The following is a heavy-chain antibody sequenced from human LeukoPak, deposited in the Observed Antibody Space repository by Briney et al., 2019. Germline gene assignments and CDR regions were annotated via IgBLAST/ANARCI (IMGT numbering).Heavy chain of an antibody. Sequence: ASVKVSCKASGYTFTSYAMNWVRQAPGQGLERMGWINTNTGNPTYAQGFTGRFVFSLDTSVSTAYLQISSLKAEDTAVYYCARAGHGGYSDEDYFDYWGQGTLVTVSS. CDR3: ARAGHGGYSDEDYFDY. CDR2: INTNTGNP. J-gene: IGHJ4*02. CDR1: GYTFTSYA. V-gene: IGHV7-4-1*02. D-gene: IGHD5-18*01.